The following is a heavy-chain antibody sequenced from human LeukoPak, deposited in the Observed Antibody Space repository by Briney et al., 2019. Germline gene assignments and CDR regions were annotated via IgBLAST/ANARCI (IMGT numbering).Heavy chain of an antibody. D-gene: IGHD2-2*01. V-gene: IGHV3-11*04. CDR2: ISSSGSTI. J-gene: IGHJ6*03. Sequence: GGSLRLSCAASGFTFSDYYMSWIRQAPGKGLEWVSYISSSGSTIYYADSVKGRFTISRDNAKNSLYLQMNRLRAEDTAVYYCARVGCSSTSCANGGYYYYYMDVWGKGTTVTVSS. CDR1: GFTFSDYY. CDR3: ARVGCSSTSCANGGYYYYYMDV.